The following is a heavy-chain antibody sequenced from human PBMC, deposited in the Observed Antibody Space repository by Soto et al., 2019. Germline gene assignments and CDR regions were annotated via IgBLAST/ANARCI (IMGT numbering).Heavy chain of an antibody. CDR1: GYTFTSYG. CDR3: ARVVEDDFWCGYSAMDY. Sequence: QVQLVQSGAEVKKPGASVKVSCKASGYTFTSYGIIWVRQAPGQGLEWMGWISAYNGNTNDAETLQGRVTMTTATSTSTACIKMRGLRSDDTAVYYCARVVEDDFWCGYSAMDYWGQGTLVTVSS. D-gene: IGHD3-3*01. CDR2: ISAYNGNT. J-gene: IGHJ4*02. V-gene: IGHV1-18*01.